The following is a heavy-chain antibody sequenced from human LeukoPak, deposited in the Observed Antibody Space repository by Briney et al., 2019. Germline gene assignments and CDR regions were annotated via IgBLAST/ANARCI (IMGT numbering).Heavy chain of an antibody. D-gene: IGHD2-2*01. CDR2: MNPNSGDT. V-gene: IGHV1-8*01. CDR1: GYTFTTYD. CDR3: AKEQRYCSSTSCLQWTD. J-gene: IGHJ4*02. Sequence: ASVKVSCKASGYTFTTYDITWVRQATGQGLEWMGWMNPNSGDTAYAQKFQGRVAMTRDTSMSTAYMELSSLRAEDTAVYYCAKEQRYCSSTSCLQWTDWGQGTLVTVSS.